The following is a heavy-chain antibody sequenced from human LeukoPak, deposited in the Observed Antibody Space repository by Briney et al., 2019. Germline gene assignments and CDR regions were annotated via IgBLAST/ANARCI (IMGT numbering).Heavy chain of an antibody. D-gene: IGHD5-12*01. J-gene: IGHJ3*02. CDR2: INHSGST. V-gene: IGHV4-34*01. CDR1: GGSFSGYY. CDR3: ARDRRGYSGYDYVSVAFDI. Sequence: PSETLSLTCAVYGGSFSGYYWSWIRQPPGKGLEWIGEINHSGSTNYNPSLKSRVTISVDTSKNQFSLKLSSVTAADTAVYYCARDRRGYSGYDYVSVAFDIWGQGTMVTVSS.